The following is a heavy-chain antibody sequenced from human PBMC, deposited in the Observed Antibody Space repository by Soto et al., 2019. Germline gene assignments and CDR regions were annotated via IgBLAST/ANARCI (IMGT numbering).Heavy chain of an antibody. Sequence: PGGSLRLSCVVSGFTVSSGNYMSWVRQAPGKGLEWVSVIYTGGTTYYADSVKGRFTISRDNSKNTLYLQMNSLRAEDTAVYYCHGYGYWGQGTLVTVSS. CDR2: IYTGGTT. J-gene: IGHJ4*02. V-gene: IGHV3-53*01. CDR1: GFTVSSGNY. CDR3: HGYGY. D-gene: IGHD5-12*01.